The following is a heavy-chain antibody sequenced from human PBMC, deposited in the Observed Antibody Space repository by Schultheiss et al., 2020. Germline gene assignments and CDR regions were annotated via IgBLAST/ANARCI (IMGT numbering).Heavy chain of an antibody. V-gene: IGHV4-31*03. CDR1: GGSISSGGYY. CDR3: ARENRHCTNGVCPRDFDY. Sequence: SQPLSLTCTVSGGSISSGGYYWSWIRQHPGKGLEWIGYIYYSGSTYYNPSLKSRVTISVDTSKNQFSLKLSSVTAADTAVYYCARENRHCTNGVCPRDFDYWGQGTLVT. D-gene: IGHD2-8*01. CDR2: IYYSGST. J-gene: IGHJ4*02.